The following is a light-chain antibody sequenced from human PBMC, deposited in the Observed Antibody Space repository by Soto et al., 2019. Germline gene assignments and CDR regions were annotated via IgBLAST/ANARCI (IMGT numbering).Light chain of an antibody. CDR3: QQYNNWPPWT. J-gene: IGKJ1*01. V-gene: IGKV3-15*01. Sequence: EIAMTQSPATLSVSPGERATLSCWASQSVSSNLAWYQQKPGQAPRLLIYGASTRATGIPARFSGSGSGTEFTLTISSLQSEDFAVYYCQQYNNWPPWTFGQGTKVEIK. CDR2: GAS. CDR1: QSVSSN.